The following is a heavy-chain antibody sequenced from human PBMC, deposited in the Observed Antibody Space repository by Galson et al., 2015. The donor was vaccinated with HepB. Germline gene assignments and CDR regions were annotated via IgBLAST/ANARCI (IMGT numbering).Heavy chain of an antibody. J-gene: IGHJ4*02. D-gene: IGHD3-16*01. Sequence: SLRLSCAASGFTFSSYSMNWVRQAPGKGLEWVSSISSSSSYIYYADSVKGRFTISRDNAKNSLYLQMNSLRAEDTAVYYCASLAGLRFGLHGDYWGQGTLVTVSS. CDR1: GFTFSSYS. CDR2: ISSSSSYI. V-gene: IGHV3-21*01. CDR3: ASLAGLRFGLHGDY.